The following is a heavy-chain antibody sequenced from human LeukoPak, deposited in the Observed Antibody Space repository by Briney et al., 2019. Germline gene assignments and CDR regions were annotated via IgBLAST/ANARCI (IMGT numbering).Heavy chain of an antibody. CDR3: AKESPAFDC. V-gene: IGHV3-23*01. CDR1: GFTINDYA. J-gene: IGHJ4*02. Sequence: QPGGSLRLSCAASGFTINDYAMTWRRQAPGKGLDGVSVISYNGDTTYYADSVKGRFTISRDNSKNTLYLQMNGLRVEDTAVYYCAKESPAFDCWGQGTLVTVSS. CDR2: ISYNGDTT.